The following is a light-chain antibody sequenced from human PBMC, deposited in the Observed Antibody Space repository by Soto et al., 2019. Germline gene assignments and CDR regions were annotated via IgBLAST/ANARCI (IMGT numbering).Light chain of an antibody. CDR3: QQFSSYPLT. CDR1: QSVSSY. V-gene: IGKV3-20*01. Sequence: EIVLTQSPATLSLSPGERATLSCRAGQSVSSYLAWYQQKPGQAPRLLIYDASSRATGIPDRFSGGGSGTDFTLTISRLEPEDFAVYYCQQFSSYPLTFGGGTKVDIK. J-gene: IGKJ4*01. CDR2: DAS.